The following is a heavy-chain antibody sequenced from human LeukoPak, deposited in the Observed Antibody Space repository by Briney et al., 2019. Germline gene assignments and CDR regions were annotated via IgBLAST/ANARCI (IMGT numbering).Heavy chain of an antibody. CDR1: GFTFSSYA. CDR2: ITSDGGRT. CDR3: ARRRGLDVHYYYYMDV. J-gene: IGHJ6*03. D-gene: IGHD4-17*01. V-gene: IGHV3-64*01. Sequence: PGGSLRLSRAASGFTFSSYAVHSVRQAPGKWLEYVSAITSDGGRTYYANSVKGRFTISRDNSKNTLYLQMGSLRAEDMAVYYCARRRGLDVHYYYYMDVWGKGTTVTVSS.